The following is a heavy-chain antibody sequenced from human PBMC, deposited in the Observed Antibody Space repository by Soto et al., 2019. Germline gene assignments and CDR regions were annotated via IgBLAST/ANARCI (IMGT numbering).Heavy chain of an antibody. D-gene: IGHD2-21*01. CDR2: IYSGGDT. V-gene: IGHV3-53*01. CDR1: GLSVSSTY. CDR3: ATEHHCGGDC. Sequence: EVRLVESGGGLIQPGGSLRLSCEGSGLSVSSTYMSWIRQAPGEGLEWVSLIYSGGDTYYTDSVKGRFTVSRDSSTDTLYLQMNSLRVEDTAIDYCATEHHCGGDCWGQGTLVTVS. J-gene: IGHJ4*02.